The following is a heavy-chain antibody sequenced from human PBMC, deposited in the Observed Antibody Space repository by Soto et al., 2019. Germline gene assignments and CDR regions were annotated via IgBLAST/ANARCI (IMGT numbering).Heavy chain of an antibody. D-gene: IGHD3-22*01. J-gene: IGHJ4*02. CDR2: IKSKTDGGTT. CDR3: TTDDYDSSGYAGYYFDY. Sequence: PGGSLRLSCAASGFTFSNAWMNWVRQAPGKGLEWVGRIKSKTDGGTTDYAAPVKGRFTTSRDDSKNTLYLQMNSLKTEDTAVYYCTTDDYDSSGYAGYYFDYWGQGTLVTVSS. CDR1: GFTFSNAW. V-gene: IGHV3-15*07.